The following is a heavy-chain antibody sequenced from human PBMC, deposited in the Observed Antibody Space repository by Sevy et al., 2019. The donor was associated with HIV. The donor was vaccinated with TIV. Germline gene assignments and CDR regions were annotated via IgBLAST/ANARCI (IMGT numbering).Heavy chain of an antibody. CDR1: GYSISSGYY. J-gene: IGHJ4*02. CDR2: IYHSGST. CDR3: ARDHYHVLLWFGESNPILYFDY. D-gene: IGHD3-10*01. V-gene: IGHV4-38-2*02. Sequence: SETLSLTCAVSGYSISSGYYWGWIRQPPGKWLEWIGSIYHSGSTYYNPSLKSRVTISVDTSKNQFSLKLSSVTAADTAVYYCARDHYHVLLWFGESNPILYFDYWGQGTLVTVSS.